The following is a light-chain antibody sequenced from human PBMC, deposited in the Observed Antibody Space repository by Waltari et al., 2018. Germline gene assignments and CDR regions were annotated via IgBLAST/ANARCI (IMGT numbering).Light chain of an antibody. J-gene: IGLJ3*02. CDR2: ANN. Sequence: SVLTQPPSVSGAPGQRVTISCSGSRSNIGRNTVYWYQHLPGTAPRLLIFANNPRPPGVLYRGFASKTGTSASLAISGRQSGDEADYYCATWDDSLHGVVFGGGTKVTV. CDR3: ATWDDSLHGVV. CDR1: RSNIGRNT. V-gene: IGLV1-44*01.